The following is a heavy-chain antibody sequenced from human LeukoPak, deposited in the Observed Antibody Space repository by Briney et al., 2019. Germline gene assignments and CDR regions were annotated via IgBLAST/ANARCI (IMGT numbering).Heavy chain of an antibody. V-gene: IGHV4-34*01. Sequence: SETLSLTCAVYGGPLKGYYWTWIRQPPGKGLEWIGEVDPSGSNNYNPSLKSRVTISVDTSKKQFSLKMNSVTAADTALYYCARGRLTTIVVVNYSYFYMDVWGKETTVTV. CDR2: VDPSGSN. CDR1: GGPLKGYY. J-gene: IGHJ6*03. CDR3: ARGRLTTIVVVNYSYFYMDV. D-gene: IGHD3-22*01.